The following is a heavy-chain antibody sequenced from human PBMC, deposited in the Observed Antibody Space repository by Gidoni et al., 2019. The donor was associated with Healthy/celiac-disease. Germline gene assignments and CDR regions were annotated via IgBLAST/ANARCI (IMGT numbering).Heavy chain of an antibody. Sequence: EVQLVESGGGLVQPGGSLRLSCAASGFTFSSYSMNWVRQAPGKGLEWVSYISSSSSTIYYADSVKGRFTISRDNAKNSLYLQMNSLRAEDTAVYYCARDQYGEDLDVWGQGTTVTVSS. J-gene: IGHJ6*02. CDR1: GFTFSSYS. CDR3: ARDQYGEDLDV. CDR2: ISSSSSTI. V-gene: IGHV3-48*01. D-gene: IGHD4-17*01.